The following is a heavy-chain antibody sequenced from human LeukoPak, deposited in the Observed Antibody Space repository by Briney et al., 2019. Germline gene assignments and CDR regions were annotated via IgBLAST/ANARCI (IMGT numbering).Heavy chain of an antibody. J-gene: IGHJ3*02. CDR3: ARKRYSSSWNDAFDI. CDR1: GYSISSGYY. Sequence: SETLSLTCTVSGYSISSGYYWGWIRQPPGKGLEWIGSIYYSGSTYYNPSLKSRVTISVDTSKNQFSLKLSSVTAADTAVYYCARKRYSSSWNDAFDIWGQGTMVTVSS. CDR2: IYYSGST. D-gene: IGHD6-13*01. V-gene: IGHV4-38-2*02.